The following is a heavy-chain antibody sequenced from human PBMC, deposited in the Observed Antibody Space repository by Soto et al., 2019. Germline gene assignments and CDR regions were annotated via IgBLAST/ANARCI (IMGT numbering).Heavy chain of an antibody. J-gene: IGHJ5*02. V-gene: IGHV4-38-2*02. CDR1: GYSISSGYY. D-gene: IGHD3-3*01. CDR3: AREVRLRFLEWPYNWFDP. CDR2: IYHSGST. Sequence: KTSETLSLTCAVSGYSISSGYYWGWIRQPPGKGLEWIGSIYHSGSTYYNPSLKSRVTISVDTSKNQFSLKLSSVTAADTAVYYCAREVRLRFLEWPYNWFDPWGQGTLVTVSS.